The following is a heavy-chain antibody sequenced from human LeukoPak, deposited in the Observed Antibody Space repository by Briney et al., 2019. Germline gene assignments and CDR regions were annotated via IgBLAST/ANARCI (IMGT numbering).Heavy chain of an antibody. CDR1: GFAFSSHL. CDR3: ARDGVPGGRDV. J-gene: IGHJ6*02. V-gene: IGHV3-7*01. D-gene: IGHD3-16*01. CDR2: VNREGGDK. Sequence: GGSLRLSCAASGFAFSSHLMSWVRQAPGKGLEWVANVNREGGDKNYVDSVKGRFTISRDNAKNSLYLQMNSLRVEDTAVYYCARDGVPGGRDVWGQGTTVTVS.